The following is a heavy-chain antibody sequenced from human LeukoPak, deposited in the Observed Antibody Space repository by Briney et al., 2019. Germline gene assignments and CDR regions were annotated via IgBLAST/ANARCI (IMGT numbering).Heavy chain of an antibody. J-gene: IGHJ6*03. V-gene: IGHV3-7*01. D-gene: IGHD3-10*01. CDR1: GFTFSSYW. CDR2: IKQDGSEK. Sequence: GGSLRLSCAASGFTFSSYWMSWVRQAPGKGLEWVANIKQDGSEKYYVDSVKGRFTISRDNAKNSLYLQMNSLRAEDTVVYYCAREVRYYYYYMDVWGKGTTVTVSS. CDR3: AREVRYYYYYMDV.